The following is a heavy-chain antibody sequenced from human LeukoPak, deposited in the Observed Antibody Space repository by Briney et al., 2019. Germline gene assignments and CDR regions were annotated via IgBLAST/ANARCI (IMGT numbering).Heavy chain of an antibody. CDR3: ARLDASLAHLSGSFPDY. CDR2: VDYSGRP. D-gene: IGHD3-10*01. J-gene: IGHJ4*02. Sequence: PSETLSLTCTVSGVSITNSDYFWGRLRQPPGKGLEWMGNVDYSGRPHRNPSLMGRVTINADRSRNQFSLNLSSVTAADTAVYFCARLDASLAHLSGSFPDYWGQGALVTVSS. CDR1: GVSITNSDYF. V-gene: IGHV4-39*01.